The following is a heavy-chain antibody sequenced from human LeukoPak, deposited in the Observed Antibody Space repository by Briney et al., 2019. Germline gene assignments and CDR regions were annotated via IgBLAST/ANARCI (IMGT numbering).Heavy chain of an antibody. D-gene: IGHD4-17*01. J-gene: IGHJ5*02. Sequence: ASVKVSCKASGYTFTGYYMHWVRQAPGQGLEWMGRINPNSGGTNYAQKLQGRVTMTTDTSTSTAYMELRSLRSDDTAVYYCARSEDYGGPFDPWGQGTLVTVSS. CDR3: ARSEDYGGPFDP. CDR2: INPNSGGT. V-gene: IGHV1-2*06. CDR1: GYTFTGYY.